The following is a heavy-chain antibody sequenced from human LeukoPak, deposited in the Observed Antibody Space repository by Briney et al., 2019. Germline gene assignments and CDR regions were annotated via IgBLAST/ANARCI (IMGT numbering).Heavy chain of an antibody. J-gene: IGHJ4*02. D-gene: IGHD3-22*01. Sequence: GGSLRLSCAASGFTFSSYAMSWVRQAPGKGLEWVSAISGSGGSTYYADSVKGRFTISRDNSKNTLYLQMNSLKAEDTAVYYCARLDYYDSSGYPNYFDYWGQGTLVTVSS. CDR1: GFTFSSYA. V-gene: IGHV3-23*01. CDR3: ARLDYYDSSGYPNYFDY. CDR2: ISGSGGST.